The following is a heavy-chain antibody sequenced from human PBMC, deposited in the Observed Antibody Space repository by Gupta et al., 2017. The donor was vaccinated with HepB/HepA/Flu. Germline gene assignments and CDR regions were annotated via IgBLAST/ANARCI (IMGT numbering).Heavy chain of an antibody. D-gene: IGHD3-3*01. CDR1: GGSFSGYY. CDR2: INHSGST. J-gene: IGHJ4*02. Sequence: QVQLQQWGAGLLKPSETLSLTCAVYGGSFSGYYLRWIRPPPGKGLEWIGEINHSGSTHYNPSLKSRVTISVDTSKNQFSLKLSSVTAADTAVYYCARAPYDFWSGRKFDYWGQGTLVTVSS. V-gene: IGHV4-34*01. CDR3: ARAPYDFWSGRKFDY.